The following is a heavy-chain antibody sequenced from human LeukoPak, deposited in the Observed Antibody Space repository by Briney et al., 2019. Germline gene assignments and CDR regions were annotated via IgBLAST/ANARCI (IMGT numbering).Heavy chain of an antibody. J-gene: IGHJ4*02. CDR3: AKAPGRSGSPSTHDY. CDR2: ISGSSSST. CDR1: GLTFSNYA. Sequence: PGGSLRLSCAASGLTFSNYAMSWVRQAPGKGLEWVSAISGSSSSTYYADSVKGRFTISRDNSKNTLYLQMNSLRAEDTAVYYCAKAPGRSGSPSTHDYWGQGTLVTVSS. V-gene: IGHV3-23*01. D-gene: IGHD6-6*01.